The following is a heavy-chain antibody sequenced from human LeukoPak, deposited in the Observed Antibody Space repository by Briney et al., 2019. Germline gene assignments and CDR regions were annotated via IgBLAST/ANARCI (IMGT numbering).Heavy chain of an antibody. CDR2: ISYDGSNK. D-gene: IGHD3-22*01. CDR1: GFTFSSYA. J-gene: IGHJ4*02. Sequence: GRSLRLSCAASGFTFSSYAMHWVRQAPGKGLEWVAVISYDGSNKYYADSVKGRFTISRDNSKNTLYLQMNSLRAEDTAVYYCARDRLTYYYDSSGYGYWGQGTLVTVYS. V-gene: IGHV3-30*04. CDR3: ARDRLTYYYDSSGYGY.